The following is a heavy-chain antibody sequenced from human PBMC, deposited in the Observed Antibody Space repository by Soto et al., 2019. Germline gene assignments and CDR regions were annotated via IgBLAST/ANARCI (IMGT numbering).Heavy chain of an antibody. J-gene: IGHJ6*02. CDR2: ISSTSSAR. CDR1: GFTFSVHS. Sequence: GGYLRLSXAASGFTFSVHSMNWVRRAPGKGLEWVSYISSTSSARYYADSVRGRFTISRDNVKYSLYLQMNSLTDEDTAVYYCARDSDIYYGMDVWGQGTTVTVSS. D-gene: IGHD3-9*01. V-gene: IGHV3-48*02. CDR3: ARDSDIYYGMDV.